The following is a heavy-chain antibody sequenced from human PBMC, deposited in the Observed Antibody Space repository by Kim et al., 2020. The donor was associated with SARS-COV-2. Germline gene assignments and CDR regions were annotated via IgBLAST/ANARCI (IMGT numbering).Heavy chain of an antibody. J-gene: IGHJ5*02. CDR2: IFNSGYT. D-gene: IGHD6-13*01. V-gene: IGHV4-61*01. CDR1: GGSVTSNSYY. Sequence: SETLSLTCTVSGGSVTSNSYYWSWIRQPPGKGLEWIGYIFNSGYTNYNPSLKSRVTISVDTSKNQFSLKLTSVTAADTAVYYCARALRIAAAGIGWFDPWGQRTLVTVSS. CDR3: ARALRIAAAGIGWFDP.